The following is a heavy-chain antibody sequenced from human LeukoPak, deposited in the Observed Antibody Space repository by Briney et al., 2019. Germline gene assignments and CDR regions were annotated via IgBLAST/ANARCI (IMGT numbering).Heavy chain of an antibody. D-gene: IGHD2-21*01. J-gene: IGHJ4*02. CDR1: GGSFSGYY. V-gene: IGHV3-23*01. CDR3: AKKGAGGGDYFDY. CDR2: ISGSGGST. Sequence: ETLSLTCAVYGGSFSGYYWSWVRQAPGKGLEWVSAISGSGGSTYYADSVKGRFTISRDNSKDTLYLQMNSLRAEDTAVYYCAKKGAGGGDYFDYWGQGTLVTVSS.